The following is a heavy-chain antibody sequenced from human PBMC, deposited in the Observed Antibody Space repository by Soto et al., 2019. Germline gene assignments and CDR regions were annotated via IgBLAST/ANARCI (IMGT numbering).Heavy chain of an antibody. CDR2: ISAYNYNT. J-gene: IGHJ5*02. CDR3: ARVVGALGHWFDP. CDR1: GYTFTSYG. D-gene: IGHD1-26*01. V-gene: IGHV1-18*01. Sequence: QVQLVQSGAEVKKPGASVKVSCKASGYTFTSYGLSWVRQAPGQGLEWMGRISAYNYNTNYAQKLQCRXXMTTDTSTSTAYRELRSLRSDDTAVYYCARVVGALGHWFDPWGQGTLVTVSS.